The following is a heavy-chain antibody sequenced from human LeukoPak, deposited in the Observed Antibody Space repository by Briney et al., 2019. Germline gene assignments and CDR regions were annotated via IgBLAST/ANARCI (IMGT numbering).Heavy chain of an antibody. Sequence: PGGSLRLSCAASGFTFSNGWMSWVRQAPGKGLEWVGRIKSKSERGTTDNAAPVKGRFTISRDGSTNTVYLNMNSLKTEDTAVYFCTSNLYCSTSSCYTLDNWGQGTLVAVSP. CDR3: TSNLYCSTSSCYTLDN. D-gene: IGHD2-2*02. J-gene: IGHJ4*02. V-gene: IGHV3-15*01. CDR2: IKSKSERGTT. CDR1: GFTFSNGW.